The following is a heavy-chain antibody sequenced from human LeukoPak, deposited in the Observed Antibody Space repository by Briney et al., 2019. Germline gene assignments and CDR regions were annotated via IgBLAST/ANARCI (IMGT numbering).Heavy chain of an antibody. D-gene: IGHD3-22*01. J-gene: IGHJ4*02. Sequence: GGSLRLSCAASAFTFSDYYMSWIRQAPGKGLEWVSYISSSGSTIYYADSVKGRFTISRDNAKNSLYLQMNSLRAEDTAVYYCARDYYDSSGYYYFDYWGQGTLVTVSS. CDR3: ARDYYDSSGYYYFDY. CDR2: ISSSGSTI. V-gene: IGHV3-11*04. CDR1: AFTFSDYY.